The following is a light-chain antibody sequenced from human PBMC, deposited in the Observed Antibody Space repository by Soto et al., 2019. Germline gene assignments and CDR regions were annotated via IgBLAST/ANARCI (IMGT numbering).Light chain of an antibody. CDR1: SGFVGSFSL. V-gene: IGLV2-23*01. Sequence: QSALAQPASVSGSPGQSITISCTGSSGFVGSFSLVSWYQQHPGKAPKVMISDGHRRPSGVPDRFSGSTSVNSAFLTISGLQADDEAHYYCCLYIGATTYVFGTGTKLTVL. J-gene: IGLJ1*01. CDR2: DGH. CDR3: CLYIGATTYV.